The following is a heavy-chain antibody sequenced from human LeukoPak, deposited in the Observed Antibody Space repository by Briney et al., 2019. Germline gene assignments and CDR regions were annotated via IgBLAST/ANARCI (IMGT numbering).Heavy chain of an antibody. D-gene: IGHD2-2*01. CDR2: INPNSGGT. V-gene: IGHV1-2*02. Sequence: ASVKVSCKASGGTFSSYAISWVRQAPGQGLEWMGWINPNSGGTNYAQKFQGRVTMTRDTSISTAYMELSRLRSDDTAVYYCARVMGGSTIDPWGQGTLVTVSS. CDR3: ARVMGGSTIDP. CDR1: GGTFSSYA. J-gene: IGHJ5*02.